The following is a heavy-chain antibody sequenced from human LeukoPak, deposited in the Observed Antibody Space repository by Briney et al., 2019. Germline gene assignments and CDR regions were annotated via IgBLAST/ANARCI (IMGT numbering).Heavy chain of an antibody. D-gene: IGHD6-13*01. J-gene: IGHJ4*02. Sequence: GESLKISCKISGYKLTNNWIGWVRQVPGKGLEGIGLIYPSYSDAKYSPSFQGQVTLSVDASISTAYLQLSGLRASDTAIYYCVRFALTSSLDHWGQGTLVTVSS. CDR3: VRFALTSSLDH. CDR1: GYKLTNNW. V-gene: IGHV5-51*01. CDR2: IYPSYSDA.